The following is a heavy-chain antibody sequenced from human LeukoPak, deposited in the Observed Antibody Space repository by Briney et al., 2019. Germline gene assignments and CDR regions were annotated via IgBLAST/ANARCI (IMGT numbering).Heavy chain of an antibody. CDR3: AREREGYDSSGYYSYNWFDP. D-gene: IGHD3-22*01. Sequence: SSETLSHTCTVSGGSISSYYWSWIRQPPGKGLEWIGYIYYSGSTNYNPSLKSRVTISVDTSKNQFSLKLSSVTAADTAVYYCAREREGYDSSGYYSYNWFDPWGQGTLVTVSS. J-gene: IGHJ5*02. CDR2: IYYSGST. V-gene: IGHV4-59*01. CDR1: GGSISSYY.